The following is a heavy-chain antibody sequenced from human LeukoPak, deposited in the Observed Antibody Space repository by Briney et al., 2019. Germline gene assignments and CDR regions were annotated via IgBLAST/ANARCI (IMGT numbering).Heavy chain of an antibody. V-gene: IGHV4-39*01. CDR1: GGSISSSSYY. J-gene: IGHJ5*02. CDR3: ARHAIAPSSWYRNWFDP. Sequence: SETLSLTCTVSGGSISSSSYYWGWIRQPPGKGLEWIGSIYYSGSTYYNPSLKSRVTISVDTSKNQFSLKLSSVTAADTAVYSCARHAIAPSSWYRNWFDPWGQGTLVTVSS. CDR2: IYYSGST. D-gene: IGHD6-13*01.